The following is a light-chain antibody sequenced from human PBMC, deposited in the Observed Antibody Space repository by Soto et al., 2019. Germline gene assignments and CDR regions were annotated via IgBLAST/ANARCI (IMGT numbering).Light chain of an antibody. CDR1: QSVSSD. V-gene: IGKV3-15*01. Sequence: IVMPPSPATLSVTPVSISPLSFRASQSVSSDLAWYQQKPGQAPRLLIYYTSTRATGFPARFSGGGSGTEFTLTISSLQSEDSAFYYCQQYNKWPINFGQGTRREIK. J-gene: IGKJ5*01. CDR3: QQYNKWPIN. CDR2: YTS.